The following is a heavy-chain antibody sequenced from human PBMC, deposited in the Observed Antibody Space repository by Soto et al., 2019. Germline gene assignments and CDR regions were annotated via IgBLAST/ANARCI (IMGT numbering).Heavy chain of an antibody. CDR3: RRGYLDDSLNF. D-gene: IGHD3-22*01. Sequence: QVQLQESGPGLVKPSETLSLTCTVSGGSISSYYWSWIRRLPRKGLEWIRDIYYSGSTHYNPSRKRRVTTTVDTSKNQCSLKPTYVTAQDTAVYYCRRGYLDDSLNFWGQGTPVTVSS. CDR1: GGSISSYY. CDR2: IYYSGST. J-gene: IGHJ4*02. V-gene: IGHV4-59*01.